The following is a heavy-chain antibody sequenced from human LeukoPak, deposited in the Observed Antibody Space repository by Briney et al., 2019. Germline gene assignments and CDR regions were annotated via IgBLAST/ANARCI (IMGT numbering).Heavy chain of an antibody. CDR1: GFTVSSNY. CDR2: IYSGGST. V-gene: IGHV3-53*01. D-gene: IGHD5-18*01. J-gene: IGHJ4*02. Sequence: PGGSLRLSCAASGFTVSSNYMSWVRQAPGKGLEWVPVIYSGGSTYYADSVKGRFTISRDNSKNTLYLQMSSLRVEDTAVYYCARGPETAMVPRYWGQGTLVTVSS. CDR3: ARGPETAMVPRY.